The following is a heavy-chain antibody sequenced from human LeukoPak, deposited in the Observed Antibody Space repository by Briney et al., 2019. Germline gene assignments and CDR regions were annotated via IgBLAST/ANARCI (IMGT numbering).Heavy chain of an antibody. CDR2: IYYSGST. Sequence: SETLSLTCTVSGGSISSYYWSWIRQPPGKGLEWIGYIYYSGSTYYNPSLKSRVTISVDTSKNQFSLKLSSVTAADTAVYYCARDSPYSSGWGEGRYFDLWGRGTLVPVSS. CDR3: ARDSPYSSGWGEGRYFDL. V-gene: IGHV4-59*01. J-gene: IGHJ2*01. D-gene: IGHD6-19*01. CDR1: GGSISSYY.